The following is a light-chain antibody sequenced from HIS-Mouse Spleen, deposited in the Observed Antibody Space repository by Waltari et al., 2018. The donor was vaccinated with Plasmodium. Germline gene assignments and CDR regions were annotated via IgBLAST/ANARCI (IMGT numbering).Light chain of an antibody. CDR2: KVS. V-gene: IGKV2-30*02. CDR3: MQGTHWPPT. J-gene: IGKJ1*01. CDR1: QSLVHSDGNTY. Sequence: DFVMTQSPLSLPVTLGQPASISCRSSQSLVHSDGNTYLNWFQQRPGQSPRRLIYKVSNRDSGVPDRFSGRGSGTDFTLKISRVEAEDVGVYYCMQGTHWPPTFGQGTKVEIK.